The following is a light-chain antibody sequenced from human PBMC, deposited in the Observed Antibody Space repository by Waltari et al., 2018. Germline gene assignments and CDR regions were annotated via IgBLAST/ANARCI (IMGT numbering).Light chain of an antibody. V-gene: IGLV1-44*01. J-gene: IGLJ3*02. CDR1: SSNIGSNT. CDR3: AAWDDRLNGPL. Sequence: QSVLTQPPSASGTPGQRVTISCSGSSSNIGSNTVNWYQQLPGTAPKLLIHSNNQGPSGVPGRFSGSRSGTAASLAIRGLQSEDEADYYCAAWDDRLNGPLFGGGTKLTVL. CDR2: SNN.